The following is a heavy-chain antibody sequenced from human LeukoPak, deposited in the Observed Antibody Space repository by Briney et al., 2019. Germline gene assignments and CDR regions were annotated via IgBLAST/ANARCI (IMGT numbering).Heavy chain of an antibody. J-gene: IGHJ3*02. CDR2: ISSSDSTT. V-gene: IGHV3-48*03. CDR3: ARLCGGDCYSLGNDAFDI. D-gene: IGHD2-21*02. CDR1: GFTFSSYE. Sequence: PGGSLRLSCAASGFTFSSYEMNWVRQAPGQGLEWVSYISSSDSTTYYADSVKGRFTISRDNAKNSLYLQMNSLRAEDTAVYYCARLCGGDCYSLGNDAFDIWGQGTMVTVSS.